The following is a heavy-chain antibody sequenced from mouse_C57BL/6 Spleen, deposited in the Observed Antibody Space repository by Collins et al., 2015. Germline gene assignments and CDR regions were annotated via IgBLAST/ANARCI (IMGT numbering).Heavy chain of an antibody. Sequence: QVQLKESGPGLVAPSQSLSITCTVSGFSLTSYDISWIRQPPGKGLEWLGVIWTGGGTNYNSAFMSRLSISKDNSKSQVFLKMNSLQTDDTAIYYCVREYDYDVFAYWGQGTLVTVSA. J-gene: IGHJ3*01. CDR3: VREYDYDVFAY. CDR2: IWTGGGT. V-gene: IGHV2-9-2*01. D-gene: IGHD2-4*01. CDR1: GFSLTSYD.